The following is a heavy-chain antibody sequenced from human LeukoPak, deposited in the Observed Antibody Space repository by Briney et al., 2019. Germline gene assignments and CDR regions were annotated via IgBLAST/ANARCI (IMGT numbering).Heavy chain of an antibody. D-gene: IGHD6-13*01. V-gene: IGHV3-21*01. CDR1: GFTFSSYS. Sequence: GGSLRLSCAASGFTFSSYSMNWVRQAPGKGLEWVSSISSSSSYIYYADSVKGRFTISRDISKNTLYLQMNSLRAEDTAVYYCARDAAAAVRPGDYFDYWGQGTLVTVSS. CDR2: ISSSSSYI. J-gene: IGHJ4*02. CDR3: ARDAAAAVRPGDYFDY.